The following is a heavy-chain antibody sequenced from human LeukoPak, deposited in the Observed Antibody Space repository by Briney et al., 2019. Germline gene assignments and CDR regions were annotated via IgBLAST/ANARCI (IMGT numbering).Heavy chain of an antibody. CDR2: INHSGST. CDR1: GGSFSGYY. Sequence: SETLSLTCAVYGGSFSGYYWSWIRQPPGKGLEWIGEINHSGSTNYNPSLKSRVTISVDTSKNQFSLKLSSVTAADTAVYYCARFYDSSGYRRSYYFDYWGQGTLVTVSS. J-gene: IGHJ4*02. V-gene: IGHV4-34*01. CDR3: ARFYDSSGYRRSYYFDY. D-gene: IGHD3-22*01.